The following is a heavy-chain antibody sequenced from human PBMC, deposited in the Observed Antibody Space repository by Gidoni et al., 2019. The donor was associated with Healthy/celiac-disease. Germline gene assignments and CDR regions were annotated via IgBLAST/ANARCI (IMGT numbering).Heavy chain of an antibody. J-gene: IGHJ4*02. D-gene: IGHD3-10*01. V-gene: IGHV4-31*03. Sequence: QVQLQESGPGLVKPSQTLSLTFTVSGGSISSGGYYWSWIRQHPGKGLEWIGYIYYSGSTYYNPSLKSRVTISVDTSKNQFSLKLSSVTAADTAVYYCARDLRVVRVFDYWGQGTLVTVSS. CDR1: GGSISSGGYY. CDR2: IYYSGST. CDR3: ARDLRVVRVFDY.